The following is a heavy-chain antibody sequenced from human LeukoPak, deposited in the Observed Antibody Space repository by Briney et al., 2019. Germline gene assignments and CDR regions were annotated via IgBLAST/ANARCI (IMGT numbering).Heavy chain of an antibody. Sequence: ASVKVSCKAFGYIFTSNYMHWVRQAPGQGPEWMGVISPSGGSTTYAQKFQDRVTLTRDTSTSTDYLELSSLRSEDMAVYYCARDNSVRDEAWWFNPWGQGTLVTVSS. CDR3: ARDNSVRDEAWWFNP. J-gene: IGHJ5*02. D-gene: IGHD5-24*01. CDR1: GYIFTSNY. CDR2: ISPSGGST. V-gene: IGHV1-46*01.